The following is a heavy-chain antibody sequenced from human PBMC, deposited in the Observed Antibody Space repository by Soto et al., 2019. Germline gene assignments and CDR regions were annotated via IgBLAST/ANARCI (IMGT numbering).Heavy chain of an antibody. Sequence: GGSLRLSCTASGFTFGDYAMSWVRQAPGKGLEWVGFIRSKAYGGTTEYAASVKGRFTISRDDSKSIAYLQMNSLKTEDTAVYYCTRDDYGDYVLDYWGQGTLATVSS. CDR2: IRSKAYGGTT. D-gene: IGHD4-17*01. CDR1: GFTFGDYA. CDR3: TRDDYGDYVLDY. J-gene: IGHJ4*02. V-gene: IGHV3-49*04.